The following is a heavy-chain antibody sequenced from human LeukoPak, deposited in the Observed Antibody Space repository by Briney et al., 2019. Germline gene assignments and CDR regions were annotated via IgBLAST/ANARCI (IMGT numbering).Heavy chain of an antibody. CDR3: ARGRDGGIYTPLDL. J-gene: IGHJ5*02. CDR1: GGSISSYY. CDR2: VSYSGDT. V-gene: IGHV4-59*01. D-gene: IGHD4-23*01. Sequence: SETLSLPCTVSGGSISSYYGSWIRQPPGKGLEWIGCVSYSGDTNYNPSLKSRVTISVDTSKNQFSLKLTSVTAADTAVYYCARGRDGGIYTPLDLWGQARLVTVSS.